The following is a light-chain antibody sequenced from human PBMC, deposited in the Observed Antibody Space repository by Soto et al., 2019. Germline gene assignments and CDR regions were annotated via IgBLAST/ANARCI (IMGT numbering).Light chain of an antibody. J-gene: IGLJ1*01. Sequence: QSVLTQPPSASGTPGQRVTISCSGSSSNIGSNTVNWYQQLPGTAPKLLIYSNNQRPSGVPDRVSGSKSGTSASLAISGLQSEDEADYYCAAWDDSLNGLLVFGTGTKLTVL. CDR2: SNN. V-gene: IGLV1-44*01. CDR1: SSNIGSNT. CDR3: AAWDDSLNGLLV.